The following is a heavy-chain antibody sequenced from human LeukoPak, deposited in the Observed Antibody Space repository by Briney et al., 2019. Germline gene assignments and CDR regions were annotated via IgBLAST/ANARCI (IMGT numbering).Heavy chain of an antibody. D-gene: IGHD6-13*01. Sequence: SETLSLTCTVSGGSISSYYWSWIRQPPGKGLEWIGYIYYSGSTNYNPSLKSRVTISVDTSKNQFSLKLSSVTAADTAVYYCAREGRSSGYFDLWGRGTLVTVSS. CDR1: GGSISSYY. V-gene: IGHV4-59*01. CDR3: AREGRSSGYFDL. CDR2: IYYSGST. J-gene: IGHJ2*01.